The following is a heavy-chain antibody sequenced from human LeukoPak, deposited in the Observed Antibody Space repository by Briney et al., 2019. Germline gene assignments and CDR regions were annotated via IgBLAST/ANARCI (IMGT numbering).Heavy chain of an antibody. J-gene: IGHJ6*02. CDR3: PRDGVPGGRDV. D-gene: IGHD3-16*01. Sequence: GGSLRLSCAPSGFAFSDYWMNWVRQAPGKGLEWVANVDREGSDKNYVDSVKGRFTISRDNAKNSLYLQMNSLRVEDTAVYYYPRDGVPGGRDVWGQGTTVTVS. CDR1: GFAFSDYW. CDR2: VDREGSDK. V-gene: IGHV3-7*01.